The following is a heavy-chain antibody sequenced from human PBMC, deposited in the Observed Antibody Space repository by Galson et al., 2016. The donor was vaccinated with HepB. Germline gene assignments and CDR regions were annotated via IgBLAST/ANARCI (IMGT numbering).Heavy chain of an antibody. D-gene: IGHD2-2*01. J-gene: IGHJ6*04. V-gene: IGHV3-11*01. Sequence: LRLSCAASGFTFRDYYMSWIRQAPGKGLEWISYISGSGRTIYYPDSMRGRFTVSRDNAKNSLFLQLNSLRAEDTAVYYCARDGCSTTTCYSDYYYYHGLDGGGKGTTVTVSS. CDR1: GFTFRDYY. CDR3: ARDGCSTTTCYSDYYYYHGLDG. CDR2: ISGSGRTI.